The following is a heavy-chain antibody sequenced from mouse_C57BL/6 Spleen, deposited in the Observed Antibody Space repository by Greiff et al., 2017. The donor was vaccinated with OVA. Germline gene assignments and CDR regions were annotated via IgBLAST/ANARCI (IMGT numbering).Heavy chain of an antibody. D-gene: IGHD2-3*01. CDR1: GYTFTSYW. Sequence: QVQLQQPGTELVKPGASVKLSCKASGYTFTSYWMHWVKQRPGQGLEWIGNINPSNGGTNYNEKFKSKATLTVDKSSSTAYRQLSSLTSEDSAVYYCARGGWLLRAMDYWGQGTSVTVSS. V-gene: IGHV1-53*01. CDR2: INPSNGGT. CDR3: ARGGWLLRAMDY. J-gene: IGHJ4*01.